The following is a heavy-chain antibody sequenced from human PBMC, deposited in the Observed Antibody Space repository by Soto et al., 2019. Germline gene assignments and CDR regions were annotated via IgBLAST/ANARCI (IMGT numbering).Heavy chain of an antibody. J-gene: IGHJ6*02. CDR3: AKDGMDPEPANTAMVTQVSYYYYGMDV. CDR2: ISGSGGST. CDR1: GFTFSSYA. D-gene: IGHD5-18*01. V-gene: IGHV3-23*01. Sequence: GGSLRLSCAASGFTFSSYAMSWVRQAPGKGLEWVSAISGSGGSTYYADSVKGRFTISRDNSKNTLYLQMNSLRAEDTAVYYCAKDGMDPEPANTAMVTQVSYYYYGMDVWGQGTTVTVSS.